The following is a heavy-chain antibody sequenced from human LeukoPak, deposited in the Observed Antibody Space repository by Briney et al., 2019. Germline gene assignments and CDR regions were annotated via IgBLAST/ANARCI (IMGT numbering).Heavy chain of an antibody. Sequence: GGSLRLSCAASGFTFSGYSMNWVRQAPGKGLEWVSYISSSSSTIYYADSVKGRFTISRDDSKNTLYLQMNSLRAEDTAVYYCAKSRIIWFGELLFHYYYYMDVWGKGTTVTVSS. CDR3: AKSRIIWFGELLFHYYYYMDV. V-gene: IGHV3-48*01. D-gene: IGHD3-10*01. CDR2: ISSSSSTI. CDR1: GFTFSGYS. J-gene: IGHJ6*03.